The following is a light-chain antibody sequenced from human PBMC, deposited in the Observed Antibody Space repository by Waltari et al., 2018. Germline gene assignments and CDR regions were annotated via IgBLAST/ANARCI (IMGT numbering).Light chain of an antibody. Sequence: EIVLTQSPGTASLSPGERVTLSCRASQSVGSRSLAWYQQKPGQAPRLVIYRASRRATGIPDRFSGSGSGTDFSLTISRLEPEDFAVYYCQQHGTLPATFGQGTKVEIK. J-gene: IGKJ1*01. CDR3: QQHGTLPAT. CDR2: RAS. V-gene: IGKV3-20*01. CDR1: QSVGSRS.